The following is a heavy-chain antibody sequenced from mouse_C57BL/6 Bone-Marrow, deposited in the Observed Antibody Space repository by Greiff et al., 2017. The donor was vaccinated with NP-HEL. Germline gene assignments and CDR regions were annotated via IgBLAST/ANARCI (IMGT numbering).Heavy chain of an antibody. CDR1: GYTFTNYW. J-gene: IGHJ3*01. CDR3: ARGDRGAWFAY. CDR2: IYPGGGYT. D-gene: IGHD3-3*01. Sequence: VQVVESGAELVRPGTSVKMSCKASGYTFTNYWIGWAKQRPGHGLEWIGDIYPGGGYTNYNEKFKGKATLTADKSSSTAYMQFSSLTSEDSAIYYCARGDRGAWFAYWGQGTLVTVSA. V-gene: IGHV1-63*01.